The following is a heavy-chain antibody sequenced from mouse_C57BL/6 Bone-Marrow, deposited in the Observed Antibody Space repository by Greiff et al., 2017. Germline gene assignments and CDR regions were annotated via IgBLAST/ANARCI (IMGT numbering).Heavy chain of an antibody. Sequence: VQLKQSGPELVKPGASVKISCKASGYTFTDYYMNWVKQGHGKSLEWIGDINPNNGGTSDNQKFKGKATLTVDKSSSTAYMERRSLTSEDAAVYYSAWTGWLLPVAYWGQGTLVTVSA. J-gene: IGHJ3*01. V-gene: IGHV1-26*01. CDR1: GYTFTDYY. CDR2: INPNNGGT. CDR3: AWTGWLLPVAY. D-gene: IGHD2-3*01.